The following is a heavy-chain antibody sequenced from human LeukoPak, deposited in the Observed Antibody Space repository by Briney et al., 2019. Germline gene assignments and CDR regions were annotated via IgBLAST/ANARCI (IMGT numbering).Heavy chain of an antibody. D-gene: IGHD5-24*01. CDR3: ARVSKDGYNSPFDY. J-gene: IGHJ4*02. V-gene: IGHV1-18*01. CDR2: ISAYNGNT. Sequence: ASVKVSCKASGYTFTSYGISWVRQAPGQGLEWMGWISAYNGNTNYAQKPQGRVTMTRDTSISTAYMELSSLRSEDTAVYYCARVSKDGYNSPFDYWGQGTLVTVSS. CDR1: GYTFTSYG.